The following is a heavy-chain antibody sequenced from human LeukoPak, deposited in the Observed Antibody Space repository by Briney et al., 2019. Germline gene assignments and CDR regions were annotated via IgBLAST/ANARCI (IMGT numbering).Heavy chain of an antibody. D-gene: IGHD1-7*01. CDR2: ISAYNGNT. CDR1: GYTFTSYG. Sequence: ASVKVSCKASGYTFTSYGISWVRQAPGQGLEWMGWISAYNGNTNYAQKLQGRVTMTTDTSTSSAYMELRSLGSDDTAVYYCARDLNYRDYYYYYGMDVWGQGTTVTVSS. V-gene: IGHV1-18*01. CDR3: ARDLNYRDYYYYYGMDV. J-gene: IGHJ6*02.